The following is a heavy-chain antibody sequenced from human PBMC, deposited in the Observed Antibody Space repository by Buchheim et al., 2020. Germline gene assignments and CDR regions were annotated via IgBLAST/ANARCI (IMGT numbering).Heavy chain of an antibody. CDR3: ARDQYYYDSSGYYSRDY. Sequence: QVQLVQSGAEVKKPGSSVKVSCEASGGTFSSYAISWVRQAPGQGLEWMGGIIPIFVTANYAQKFQGRATITADESTSTAYMELSSLRAEGTAVYYCARDQYYYDSSGYYSRDYWGQGTL. CDR2: IIPIFVTA. CDR1: GGTFSSYA. V-gene: IGHV1-69*01. J-gene: IGHJ4*02. D-gene: IGHD3-22*01.